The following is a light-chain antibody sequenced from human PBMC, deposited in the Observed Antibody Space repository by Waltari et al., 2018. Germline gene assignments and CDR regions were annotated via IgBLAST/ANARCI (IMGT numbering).Light chain of an antibody. CDR3: QESYSSPTWT. V-gene: IGKV1-39*01. CDR1: QSISNY. J-gene: IGKJ1*01. CDR2: AAS. Sequence: DTQMTQSPSSLSASVGDRLTITFRASQSISNYLNWYQQKPGKAPKLLIYAASSLQSGVPSRFSGSGAGTDFTLTISSLQPEDFGTYYCQESYSSPTWTFGQGTKVEIK.